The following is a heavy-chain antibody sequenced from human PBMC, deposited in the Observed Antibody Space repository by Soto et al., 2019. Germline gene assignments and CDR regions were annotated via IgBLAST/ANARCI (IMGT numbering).Heavy chain of an antibody. CDR3: EAANYDSSGFYGNY. D-gene: IGHD3-22*01. CDR2: IWDDGSKQ. V-gene: IGHV3-33*01. CDR1: GFTFSDFG. J-gene: IGHJ4*02. Sequence: QVQLVESGGGVVQPGRSLRLSCAASGFTFSDFGMNWVRQAPGKGLEWVALIWDDGSKQYYANSVRGRFTISRDDSKNTLYLQMNNLRAEDTAVYYCEAANYDSSGFYGNYWGQGSLVTVSA.